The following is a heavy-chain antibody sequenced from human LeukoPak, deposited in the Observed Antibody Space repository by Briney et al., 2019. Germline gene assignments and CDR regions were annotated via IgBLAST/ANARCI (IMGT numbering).Heavy chain of an antibody. J-gene: IGHJ5*02. CDR2: IYYSGST. CDR1: GGSISSGGYY. CDR3: ARDARQHCGGDCYPARRGVGLGP. V-gene: IGHV4-31*03. Sequence: PSETLSLTCTVSGGSISSGGYYWSWIRQHPGKGLEWIGYIYYSGSTYYNPSLKSRVTISVDTSKNQFSLKLSSVTAADTAVYYCARDARQHCGGDCYPARRGVGLGPWGQGTLVTVSS. D-gene: IGHD2-21*02.